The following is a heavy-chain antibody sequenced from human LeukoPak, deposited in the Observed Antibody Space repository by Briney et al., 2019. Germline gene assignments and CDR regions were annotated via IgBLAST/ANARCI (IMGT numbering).Heavy chain of an antibody. Sequence: GGSLRLSCAASGFTFSSYSMTWVRQAPGKGLEWVSSISSSSSYIYYADSVKGRFTISRDNAKNSLYLQMNRLRAEDTAVYYCASGNWFDPWGQGTLVTVSS. J-gene: IGHJ5*02. V-gene: IGHV3-21*01. CDR2: ISSSSSYI. CDR3: ASGNWFDP. CDR1: GFTFSSYS.